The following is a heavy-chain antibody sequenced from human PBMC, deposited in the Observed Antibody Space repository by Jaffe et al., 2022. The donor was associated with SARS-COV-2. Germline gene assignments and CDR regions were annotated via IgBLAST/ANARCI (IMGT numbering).Heavy chain of an antibody. CDR3: AKDGQSDNGVWDYFDH. V-gene: IGHV3-23*01. Sequence: EVQLLQSGGGLVQPGGSLRLSCAASGFPFGNYAFNWVRQAPGKGLEWVSHIGGSSNFIDYADSVKGRFTISRDDSTNTLYLQMNSLRAEDTAVYYCAKDGQSDNGVWDYFDHWGQGTLVTVSS. CDR2: IGGSSNFI. CDR1: GFPFGNYA. D-gene: IGHD2-8*01. J-gene: IGHJ4*02.